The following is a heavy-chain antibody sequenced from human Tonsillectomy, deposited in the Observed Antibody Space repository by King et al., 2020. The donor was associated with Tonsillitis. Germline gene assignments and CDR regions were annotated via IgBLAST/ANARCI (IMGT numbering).Heavy chain of an antibody. V-gene: IGHV3-7*03. CDR1: GFTFSDSW. Sequence: QLVQSGGDLVQPGGSLRLSCAASGFTFSDSWMTWVRQAPGKGLEWVANIRRDGSQKYYVDSVKGRFTISRDNAKKSLYLQMDSLRAEDTAVYYCARXMTXXDSTFXYDAXDIWGXGTMVTVXS. CDR3: ARXMTXXDSTFXYDAXDI. J-gene: IGHJ3*02. D-gene: IGHD2/OR15-2a*01. CDR2: IRRDGSQK.